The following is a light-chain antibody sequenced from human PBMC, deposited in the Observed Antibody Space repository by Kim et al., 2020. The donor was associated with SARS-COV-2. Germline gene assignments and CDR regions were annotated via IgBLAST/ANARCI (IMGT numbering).Light chain of an antibody. V-gene: IGLV6-57*03. CDR2: EDY. CDR1: SGTIASTY. J-gene: IGLJ2*01. Sequence: GNTVNSSCTRSSGTIASTYVQWFQQRPGSAPTLFVYEDYRRPSGVPDRFSGSIDSSSNSASLTISGLKTEDEADYYCQSYDATNLIFGGGTQLTVL. CDR3: QSYDATNLI.